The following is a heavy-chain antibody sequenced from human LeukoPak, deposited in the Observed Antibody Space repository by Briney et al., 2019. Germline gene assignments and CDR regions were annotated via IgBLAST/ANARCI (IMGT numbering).Heavy chain of an antibody. J-gene: IGHJ1*01. CDR1: GGSISTYY. CDR3: ARGGAARLHFQN. Sequence: SETLSLTCTVSGGSISTYYWDWIRQPPGKGLEWIGYIYHSGSTNYNPSLQSRVTISVDTSKNQFSLNLNSVTAADTAVYYCARGGAARLHFQNWGQGTLVTVSS. D-gene: IGHD6-6*01. CDR2: IYHSGST. V-gene: IGHV4-59*01.